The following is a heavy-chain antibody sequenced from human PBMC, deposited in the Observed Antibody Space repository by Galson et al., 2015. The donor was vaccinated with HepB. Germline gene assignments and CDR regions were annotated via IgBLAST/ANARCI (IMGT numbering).Heavy chain of an antibody. Sequence: SLRLSCAASGFTFSSYGMHWVRQAPGKGLEWVAVISYDGSNKYYADSVKGRFTISRDNSKNTLYLQMNSLRAEDTAVYYCAKVGIVVVPAAPDYWGQGTLVTVSS. CDR3: AKVGIVVVPAAPDY. CDR1: GFTFSSYG. D-gene: IGHD2-2*01. J-gene: IGHJ4*02. V-gene: IGHV3-30*18. CDR2: ISYDGSNK.